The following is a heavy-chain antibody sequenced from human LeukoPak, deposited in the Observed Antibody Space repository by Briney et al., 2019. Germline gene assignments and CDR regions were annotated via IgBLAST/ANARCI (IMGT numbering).Heavy chain of an antibody. D-gene: IGHD2-8*01. CDR1: GYTFTGYY. CDR2: INPSGGGT. CDR3: ARDMLAVPSNWFDP. Sequence: GASVKVSCKASGYTFTGYYMHLVRQAPGQGLEWMGIINPSGGGTSYAQKFQGRVTMTRDTSTSTVYMDLRSLRSEDTAVYFCARDMLAVPSNWFDPWGQGTLVTVSS. V-gene: IGHV1-46*01. J-gene: IGHJ5*02.